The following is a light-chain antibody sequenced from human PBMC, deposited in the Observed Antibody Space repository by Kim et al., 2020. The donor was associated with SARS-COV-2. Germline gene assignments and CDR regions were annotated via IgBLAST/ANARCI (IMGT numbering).Light chain of an antibody. CDR2: SNN. CDR3: AAWDDSLSGVI. CDR1: SSNIGSNS. V-gene: IGLV1-47*02. J-gene: IGLJ2*01. Sequence: QSVLTQPPSASGTPGQRVTISCSGSSSNIGSNSVYWYQQLPGTAPKLLIYSNNQRPSGVPDRFSGSKSGTSASLAISGLRSEDEADYYCAAWDDSLSGVIFGGGTQLTVL.